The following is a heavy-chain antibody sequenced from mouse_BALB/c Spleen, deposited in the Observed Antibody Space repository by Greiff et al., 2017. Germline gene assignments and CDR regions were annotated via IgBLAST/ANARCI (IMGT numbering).Heavy chain of an antibody. V-gene: IGHV1-39*01. J-gene: IGHJ3*01. D-gene: IGHD2-2*01. Sequence: EVKLMESGPELEKPGASVKISCKASGYSFTGYNMNWVKQSNGKSLEWIGNIDPYYGGTSYNQKFKGKATLTVDKSSSTAYMQLKSLTSEDSAVYYCARGGYDVSWFAYWGQGTLVTVSA. CDR3: ARGGYDVSWFAY. CDR2: IDPYYGGT. CDR1: GYSFTGYN.